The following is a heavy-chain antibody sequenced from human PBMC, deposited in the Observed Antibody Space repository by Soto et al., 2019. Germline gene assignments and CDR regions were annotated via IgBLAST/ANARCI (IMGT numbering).Heavy chain of an antibody. Sequence: QLQLVQSGAEVKKPGSSVKVSCKASGGTFSAYAISWVRQAPGQGLEWMGGILPLSGTTNYTQRFQGRVTISADKSTSTAYRELSSLRSEDTAVYYCARANPTKYYDYVWGDYRRGGMDVWGQGTTVTVSS. CDR3: ARANPTKYYDYVWGDYRRGGMDV. CDR2: ILPLSGTT. CDR1: GGTFSAYA. D-gene: IGHD3-16*02. J-gene: IGHJ6*02. V-gene: IGHV1-69*06.